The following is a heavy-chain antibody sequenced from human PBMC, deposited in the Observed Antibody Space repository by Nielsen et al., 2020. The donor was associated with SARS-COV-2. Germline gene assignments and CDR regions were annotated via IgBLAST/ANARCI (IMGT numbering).Heavy chain of an antibody. CDR2: ISSRGSTI. Sequence: GESLKISCAASGFAFSDFGMNWVRQAPGKGLEWVSYISSRGSTIYYADSVTGRFTISRDNAKNSLYLQMNSLRAEDTAVYYCARVGDSSGAFDYWGQGTLVTVSS. V-gene: IGHV3-48*04. J-gene: IGHJ4*02. CDR3: ARVGDSSGAFDY. D-gene: IGHD3-22*01. CDR1: GFAFSDFG.